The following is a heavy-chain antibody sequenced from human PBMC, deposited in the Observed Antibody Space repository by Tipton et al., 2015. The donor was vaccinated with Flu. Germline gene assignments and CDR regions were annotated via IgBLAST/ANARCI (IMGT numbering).Heavy chain of an antibody. CDR1: GFTFSQYW. Sequence: SGFTFSQYWMNWVRQAPGKGLEWVANINHDGSEKHYVESVKGRFTISRDNARNSLYLQMNSLRVEDTALYYCAKNNGPRSYKYGMDVWGQGTTVTVSS. CDR3: AKNNGPRSYKYGMDV. V-gene: IGHV3-7*03. J-gene: IGHJ6*02. D-gene: IGHD2/OR15-2a*01. CDR2: INHDGSEK.